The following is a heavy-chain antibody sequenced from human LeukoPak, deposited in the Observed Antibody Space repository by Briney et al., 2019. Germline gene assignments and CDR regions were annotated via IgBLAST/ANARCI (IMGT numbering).Heavy chain of an antibody. Sequence: ASVKVSCKASGYTFTSNYIHWVRQAPGQGPEWMGMIYPRDGSTSYAQKFQGRVTVTRDTSTSTVHMELSGLRSEDTAVYYCARDQEGFDYWGQGTLVTVSS. CDR1: GYTFTSNY. V-gene: IGHV1-46*01. CDR3: ARDQEGFDY. J-gene: IGHJ4*02. CDR2: IYPRDGST.